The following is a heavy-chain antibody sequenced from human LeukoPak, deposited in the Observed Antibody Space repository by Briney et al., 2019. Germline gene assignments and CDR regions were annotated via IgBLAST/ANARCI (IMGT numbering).Heavy chain of an antibody. CDR3: ARDRQCGY. V-gene: IGHV1-18*01. CDR1: X. J-gene: IGHJ4*02. Sequence: XXSWVRQAPGQGLEWMGWISAYNGNTNYAPKFQGRVTMTTDTPTSTAYMELRSLRSDDTAVYYCARDRQCGYWGQGTLVTVSS. D-gene: IGHD2-21*01. CDR2: ISAYNGNT.